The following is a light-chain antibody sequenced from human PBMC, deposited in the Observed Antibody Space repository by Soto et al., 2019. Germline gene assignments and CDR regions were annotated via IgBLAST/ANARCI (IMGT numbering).Light chain of an antibody. CDR2: GVT. J-gene: IGLJ1*01. CDR3: FSHRSGDSHV. Sequence: QSALTQPASVSGSPGQSITISCTGTSSDVGGYNYVSWYQQYPGKAPKLMIYGVTNRPSGASNRFSGSKTGNTASLTISGLQAEDEAYYYCFSHRSGDSHVFGTGTKVTVL. V-gene: IGLV2-14*01. CDR1: SSDVGGYNY.